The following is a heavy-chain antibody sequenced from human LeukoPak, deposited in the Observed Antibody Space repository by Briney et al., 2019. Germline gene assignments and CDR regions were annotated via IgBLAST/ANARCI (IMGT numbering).Heavy chain of an antibody. CDR1: GGSFSGNY. V-gene: IGHV4-34*01. CDR2: ISHTGST. D-gene: IGHD3-22*01. CDR3: ASRLRDSSGYYSGFDY. Sequence: PSETLSLTCAVYGGSFSGNYWSWIRQPPGKGLEWIGEISHTGSTNYNPSLKSRVTISVDTSKNQFSLNLRSVTAADTAVYYCASRLRDSSGYYSGFDYWGQGTLVTVSS. J-gene: IGHJ4*02.